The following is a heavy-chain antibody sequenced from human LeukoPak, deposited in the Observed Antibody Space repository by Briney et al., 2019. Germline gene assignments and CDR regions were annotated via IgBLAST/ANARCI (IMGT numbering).Heavy chain of an antibody. J-gene: IGHJ4*02. D-gene: IGHD4-11*01. V-gene: IGHV4-38-2*02. CDR2: IYHSGST. CDR3: ARDTVTTLGYFDY. CDR1: GYSISSGYY. Sequence: PSETLSLTCTVSGYSISSGYYWGWIRQPPGKGLEWIRSIYHSGSTYYNPSLKCRVTISVDTSKNQFSLKLSSVTAADTAVYYCARDTVTTLGYFDYWGQGTLVTVSS.